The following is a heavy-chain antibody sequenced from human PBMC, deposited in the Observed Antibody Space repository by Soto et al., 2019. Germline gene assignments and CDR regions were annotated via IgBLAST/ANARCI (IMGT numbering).Heavy chain of an antibody. V-gene: IGHV1-18*01. CDR1: GYAFTSYG. Sequence: ASVKVSCKASGYAFTSYGISWVRQDPGQGLEWMGWISAYNGNTNYAQKLQGRVTMTTDTSTSTAYMELRSLRSDDTAVYYCARDSARPSGPYYDYIWGSYNYCYYYMDVWGKGTTITVSS. J-gene: IGHJ6*03. D-gene: IGHD3-16*01. CDR3: ARDSARPSGPYYDYIWGSYNYCYYYMDV. CDR2: ISAYNGNT.